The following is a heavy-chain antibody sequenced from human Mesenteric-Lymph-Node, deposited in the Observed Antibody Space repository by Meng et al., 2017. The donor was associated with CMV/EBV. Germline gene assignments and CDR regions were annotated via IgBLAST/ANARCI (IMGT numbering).Heavy chain of an antibody. CDR3: ARDQDTSSYSMDV. CDR2: IYIGGST. CDR1: GFTFSSYG. Sequence: GESLKISCVASGFTFSSYGMHWVRQAPGKGLEWVSVIYIGGSTYYADSVKGRFIISRDNSKNTLYLQMNSLRVEDTAVYYCARDQDTSSYSMDVWGQGTTVTVSS. V-gene: IGHV3-53*01. J-gene: IGHJ6*02. D-gene: IGHD6-13*01.